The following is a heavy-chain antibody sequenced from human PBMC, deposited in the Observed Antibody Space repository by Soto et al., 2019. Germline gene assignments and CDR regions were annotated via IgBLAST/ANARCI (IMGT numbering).Heavy chain of an antibody. J-gene: IGHJ4*02. CDR2: TNYNGRT. V-gene: IGHV4-59*01. D-gene: IGHD2-8*02. CDR1: GGSISTYF. CDR3: ARDKEHTPGAVLRY. Sequence: SETLSLTCTVSGGSISTYFWNWVRQVPGKGLEWIGYTNYNGRTNYIYNPSLKSRVTISVDTSKNQFSLHLSSVTAADTAVYFCARDKEHTPGAVLRYWGQGTLVTVSS.